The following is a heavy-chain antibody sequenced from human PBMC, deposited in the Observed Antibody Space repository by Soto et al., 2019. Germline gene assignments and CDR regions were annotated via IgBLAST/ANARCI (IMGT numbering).Heavy chain of an antibody. CDR2: MSHIGSV. D-gene: IGHD6-19*01. V-gene: IGHV4-4*02. J-gene: IGHJ4*02. CDR1: GVSIGSNYY. CDR3: ATSLGWYAIDY. Sequence: QVLLQESGPGLVQPSGTLSLSCVVSGVSIGSNYYWGWVRQPPGKGLEWLGDMSHIGSVNYNPSLKSRFTISMDKSQNQFSLKLDSVSAAETDVYYCATSLGWYAIDYWGQGTLVIVSS.